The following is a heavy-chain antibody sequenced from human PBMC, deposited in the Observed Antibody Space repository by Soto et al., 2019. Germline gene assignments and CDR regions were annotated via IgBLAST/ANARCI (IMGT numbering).Heavy chain of an antibody. D-gene: IGHD2-2*01. J-gene: IGHJ6*02. CDR1: GYSFTSYW. V-gene: IGHV5-10-1*01. Sequence: GESLKISCKGSGYSFTSYWISWVRQMPGKGLEWMGRIDPSDSYTNYSPSFQGHVTISTDKSIGTAYLQWSSLKASDTAMYYCARRYCSSTSCPSNYCGMDVWGQGTTVTVCS. CDR2: IDPSDSYT. CDR3: ARRYCSSTSCPSNYCGMDV.